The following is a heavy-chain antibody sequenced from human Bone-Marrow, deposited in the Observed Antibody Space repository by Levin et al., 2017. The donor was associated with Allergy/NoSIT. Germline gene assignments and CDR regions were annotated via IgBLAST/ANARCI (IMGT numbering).Heavy chain of an antibody. CDR1: GGSIRSGDYY. Sequence: SPTLSLPCTVSGGSIRSGDYYWSWIRQPPGKGLEWIGYIYYSGSTYYNPSLKSRVTISVDTSKNQFSLKLSSVTAADTAVYYCARGTNPNNYYDSSGPYFDYWGQGTLVTVSS. V-gene: IGHV4-30-4*01. CDR2: IYYSGST. CDR3: ARGTNPNNYYDSSGPYFDY. D-gene: IGHD3-22*01. J-gene: IGHJ4*02.